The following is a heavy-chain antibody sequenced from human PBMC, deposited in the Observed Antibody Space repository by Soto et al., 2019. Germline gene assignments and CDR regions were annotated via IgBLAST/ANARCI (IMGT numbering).Heavy chain of an antibody. D-gene: IGHD6-13*01. J-gene: IGHJ6*02. Sequence: QVQLVQSGAEVKKPGASVKVSCKASGYTFTSYGISWVRQAPGQGLEWMGWISAYNGNTNYAQKLKGTVRMTTDTTTSTPYMELRSLRSDDAAVYYGARDLDSRAVDYDYGMEVWGQGRTISVAS. V-gene: IGHV1-18*04. CDR1: GYTFTSYG. CDR2: ISAYNGNT. CDR3: ARDLDSRAVDYDYGMEV.